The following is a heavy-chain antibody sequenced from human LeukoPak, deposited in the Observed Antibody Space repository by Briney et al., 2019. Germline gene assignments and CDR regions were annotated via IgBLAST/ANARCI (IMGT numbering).Heavy chain of an antibody. CDR1: GGSISGSY. D-gene: IGHD6-19*01. Sequence: SETVSLTCIVSGGSISGSYWSWIRQPPGKGLEWIGYVYYRGNTNYNPSLKSRVTISVDMSKNQFSLKLRSVTAADSAVYYCARTGYSSDYYGMDVWGQGTTVTVS. CDR3: ARTGYSSDYYGMDV. J-gene: IGHJ6*02. V-gene: IGHV4-59*01. CDR2: VYYRGNT.